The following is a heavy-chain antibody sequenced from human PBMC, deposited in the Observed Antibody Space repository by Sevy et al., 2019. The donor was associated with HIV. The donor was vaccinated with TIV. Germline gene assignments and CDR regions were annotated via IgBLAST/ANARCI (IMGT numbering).Heavy chain of an antibody. CDR1: GFTFSTYD. CDR2: IGTLTDT. D-gene: IGHD6-13*01. CDR3: ARACAAAGGKSGPIDAFDI. V-gene: IGHV3-13*01. J-gene: IGHJ3*02. Sequence: GGSLRLSCVASGFTFSTYDMHWVRQVTGKGLEWVSGIGTLTDTYYPDSVKGRFIISSENAKNSLYLQMNSLRAGETAVYYCARACAAAGGKSGPIDAFDIWGQGTLVTVSS.